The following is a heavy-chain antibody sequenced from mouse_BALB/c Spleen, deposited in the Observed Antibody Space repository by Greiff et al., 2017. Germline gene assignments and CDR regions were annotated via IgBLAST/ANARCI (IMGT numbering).Heavy chain of an antibody. CDR2: ISNLAYSI. J-gene: IGHJ2*01. CDR1: GFTFSDYG. Sequence: DVMLVGSGGGLVQPGGSRKLSCAASGFTFSDYGMAWVRQAPGKGPEWVAFISNLAYSIYYADTVTGRFTISRENAKNTLYLEMSSLRSEDTAMYYCARDYYGSSYYFDYWGQGTTLTVSS. V-gene: IGHV5-15*02. D-gene: IGHD1-1*01. CDR3: ARDYYGSSYYFDY.